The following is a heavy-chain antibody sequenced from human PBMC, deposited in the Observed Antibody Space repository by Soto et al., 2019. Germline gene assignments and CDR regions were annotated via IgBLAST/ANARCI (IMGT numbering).Heavy chain of an antibody. Sequence: QVQLQESGPGLVKPSETLSLTCTVSGGSVSSGSYYWSWIRQPPGKGLEWIGYIYYSGSTNYNPSLKGRVTISVDTSKNQFALKLSSVTAADTAVYYCARDHNYDFWSGYYSNYYYGMDVWGQGTTVTVSS. V-gene: IGHV4-61*01. CDR3: ARDHNYDFWSGYYSNYYYGMDV. CDR2: IYYSGST. D-gene: IGHD3-3*01. CDR1: GGSVSSGSYY. J-gene: IGHJ6*02.